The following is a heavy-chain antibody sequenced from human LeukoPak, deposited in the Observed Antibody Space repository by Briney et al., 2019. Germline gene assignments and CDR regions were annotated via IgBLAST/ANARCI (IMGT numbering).Heavy chain of an antibody. CDR2: ITASGGNT. V-gene: IGHV3-23*01. CDR1: GFTLSSHA. D-gene: IGHD5-18*01. CDR3: AKGNGYSYGRYYFDY. Sequence: AGGSLRLSCAASGFTLSSHAMGWVRQAPGKGLEWVSAITASGGNTYYADSVKGRFTISRDNSKNTLYLQVNSLRAEDTAVYYCAKGNGYSYGRYYFDYWGQGTLVTVSS. J-gene: IGHJ4*02.